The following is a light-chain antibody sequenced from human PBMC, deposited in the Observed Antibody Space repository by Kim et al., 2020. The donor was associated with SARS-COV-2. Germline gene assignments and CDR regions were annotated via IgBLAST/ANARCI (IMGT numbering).Light chain of an antibody. CDR1: NLRSYY. CDR2: GKN. V-gene: IGLV3-19*01. Sequence: SSELTQDPAVSVALGQRVRITCQGDNLRSYYASWYQQKPGQAPVLVIYGKNNRPSGIPDRFSGSSSGNTASLTITGAQAEDEADYYCNSRDTSGNHRFGGGTQLTVL. J-gene: IGLJ2*01. CDR3: NSRDTSGNHR.